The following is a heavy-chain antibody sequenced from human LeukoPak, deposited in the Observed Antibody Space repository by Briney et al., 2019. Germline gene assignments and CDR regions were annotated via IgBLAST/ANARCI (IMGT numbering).Heavy chain of an antibody. CDR2: ISSSSSYI. V-gene: IGHV3-21*01. Sequence: GGSLRLSCAASGFTFSSYSMNWVRQAPGKGLEWVSSISSSSSYIYYADSVKGRFTISGDNAKNSLYLQMNSLRAEDTAVYYCARDIPSLAYYDFWSGYYDAFDIWGQGTMVTVSS. CDR1: GFTFSSYS. J-gene: IGHJ3*02. CDR3: ARDIPSLAYYDFWSGYYDAFDI. D-gene: IGHD3-3*01.